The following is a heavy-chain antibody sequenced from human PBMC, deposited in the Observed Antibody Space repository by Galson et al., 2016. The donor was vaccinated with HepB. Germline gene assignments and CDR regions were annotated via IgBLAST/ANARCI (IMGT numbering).Heavy chain of an antibody. V-gene: IGHV3-53*01. D-gene: IGHD6-6*01. CDR3: SRDGSSSGYWYFDL. Sequence: SLRLSCAASGSSVSDLYLAWVRQAPGKGLQWVSVIYGELSGGNRYYADSVKGRFTISRDKLRNTVYLEMNSLRVEDTAVYYCSRDGSSSGYWYFDLWGRGTPVSVSS. CDR2: IYGELSGGNR. CDR1: GSSVSDLY. J-gene: IGHJ2*01.